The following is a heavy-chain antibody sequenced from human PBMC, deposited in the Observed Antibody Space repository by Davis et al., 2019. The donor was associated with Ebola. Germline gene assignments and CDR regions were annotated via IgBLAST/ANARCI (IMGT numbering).Heavy chain of an antibody. J-gene: IGHJ4*02. CDR3: ARNYGSIDF. Sequence: MPSETLSLTCTVNGESFSDYYWTWIRQPPGKGLGWIGEINHSGSTNYDPSLKSRVTISIDTSKNQFSLNLTSVTAADTAVYFCARNYGSIDFWGQGILVTVSS. CDR2: INHSGST. D-gene: IGHD4-17*01. CDR1: GESFSDYY. V-gene: IGHV4-34*01.